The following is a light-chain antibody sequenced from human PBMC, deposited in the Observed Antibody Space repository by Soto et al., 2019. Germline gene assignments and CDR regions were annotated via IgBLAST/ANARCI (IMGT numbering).Light chain of an antibody. V-gene: IGKV1-39*01. CDR1: QSIDNY. CDR2: AAS. CDR3: QQTYSAPWT. Sequence: DIQMTQSPSSLSASVGDRVTITCRASQSIDNYLGWYQQVPGKAPKLLIYAASNLQRGVPSRFSGSGSGTEFTLTITNLQPDDFATYSCQQTYSAPWTFGQGTKVDIK. J-gene: IGKJ1*01.